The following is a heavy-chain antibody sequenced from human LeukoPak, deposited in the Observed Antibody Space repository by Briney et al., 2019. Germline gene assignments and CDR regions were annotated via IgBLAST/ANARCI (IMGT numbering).Heavy chain of an antibody. J-gene: IGHJ4*02. CDR1: GYTFTGYY. V-gene: IGHV1-2*02. CDR3: APSRSVYDWYYLDY. D-gene: IGHD5/OR15-5a*01. Sequence: ASVKVSCKASGYTFTGYYMHWVRQAPGQGLEWMGWINPNSGGTNYAQKFQGRFTMTRDTSINTAYMELSRLRSDDTAVYYSAPSRSVYDWYYLDYWGQGTLVTVSS. CDR2: INPNSGGT.